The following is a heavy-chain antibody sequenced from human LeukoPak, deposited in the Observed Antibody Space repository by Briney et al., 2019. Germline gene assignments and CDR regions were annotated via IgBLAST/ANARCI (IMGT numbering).Heavy chain of an antibody. Sequence: PGGSLRLSCAASGFTFSSYAMSWVRHAPGRGLEWVSAISGSGGSTYYADSVKGRFTISRDNSKNTLYLQMNSLRAEDTAVYYCAKEGAVAGYFDYWGQGTLVTVSS. CDR3: AKEGAVAGYFDY. CDR1: GFTFSSYA. CDR2: ISGSGGST. V-gene: IGHV3-23*01. D-gene: IGHD6-19*01. J-gene: IGHJ4*02.